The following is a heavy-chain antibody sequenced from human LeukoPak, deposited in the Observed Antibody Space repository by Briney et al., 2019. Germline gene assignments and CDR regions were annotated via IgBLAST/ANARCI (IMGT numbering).Heavy chain of an antibody. CDR3: ATSGWYLLPGVY. J-gene: IGHJ4*02. Sequence: GGSLRLSCAASGFTFSSYGMHWVRQAPGKGLEWVAFIRYDGSKKYFADSVKGRFTISRDNSKNTLYLQMNSLRTEDTAVYYCATSGWYLLPGVYWGQGTLVTVSS. CDR2: IRYDGSKK. D-gene: IGHD6-19*01. CDR1: GFTFSSYG. V-gene: IGHV3-30*02.